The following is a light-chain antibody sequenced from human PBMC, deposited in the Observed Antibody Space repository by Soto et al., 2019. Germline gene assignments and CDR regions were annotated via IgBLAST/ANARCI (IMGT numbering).Light chain of an antibody. V-gene: IGKV1-27*01. Sequence: DIQMTQSPASLSASVRDRVTITCRASQGISTYLAWYQQKPGKVPKLLIYAASTLQSGVPSRFIGSGSETDFTLTISSLQPEDVATYYWQKYNSTPWPFGQGTKVEIK. CDR3: QKYNSTPWP. J-gene: IGKJ1*01. CDR1: QGISTY. CDR2: AAS.